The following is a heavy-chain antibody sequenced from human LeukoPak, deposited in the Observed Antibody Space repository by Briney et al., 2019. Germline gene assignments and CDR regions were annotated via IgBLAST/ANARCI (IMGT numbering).Heavy chain of an antibody. V-gene: IGHV4-30-4*01. CDR3: ARGDGDYVGY. Sequence: PSGTLSLTCAVSGGSISSGDYYWSWIRQPPGKGLEWIGYIYYSGSTYYNPSLKSRVTISVDTSKNQFSLKLRSVTAADTAVYYCARGDGDYVGYWGQGTLVTVSS. CDR1: GGSISSGDYY. J-gene: IGHJ4*02. CDR2: IYYSGST. D-gene: IGHD4-17*01.